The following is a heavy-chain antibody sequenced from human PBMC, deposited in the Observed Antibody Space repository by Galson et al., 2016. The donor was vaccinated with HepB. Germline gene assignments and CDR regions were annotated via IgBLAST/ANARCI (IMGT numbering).Heavy chain of an antibody. CDR3: ARDLIAAAGRTFYYYYYYMDV. D-gene: IGHD6-13*01. Sequence: SLRLSCAASGFTFSYYSMNWVRQAPGKGLEWVSSISSSSSDIYYADSAKGRFTISRDNAKNSLYLQMNSLRAEDTAVYYCARDLIAAAGRTFYYYYYYMDVRGKGTTVTVSS. CDR1: GFTFSYYS. J-gene: IGHJ6*03. CDR2: ISSSSSDI. V-gene: IGHV3-21*01.